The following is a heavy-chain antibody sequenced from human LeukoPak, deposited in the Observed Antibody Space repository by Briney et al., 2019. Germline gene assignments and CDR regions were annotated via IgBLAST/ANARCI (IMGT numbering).Heavy chain of an antibody. Sequence: SETLSLTCAVYGASFSGYYWSWIRQSPGKGLEWIGEINHSGSTNYNPSLKSRISISVDTSKNQFSLKLSSVTAADTAVYYCARDSSALSPYGSGSDWGWFDPWGQGTLVTVSS. CDR1: GASFSGYY. D-gene: IGHD3-10*01. CDR2: INHSGST. J-gene: IGHJ5*02. CDR3: ARDSSALSPYGSGSDWGWFDP. V-gene: IGHV4-34*01.